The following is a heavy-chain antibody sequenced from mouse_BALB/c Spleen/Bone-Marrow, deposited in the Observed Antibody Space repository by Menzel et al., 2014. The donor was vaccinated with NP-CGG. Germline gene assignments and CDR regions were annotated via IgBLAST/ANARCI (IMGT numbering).Heavy chain of an antibody. D-gene: IGHD2-14*01. CDR1: GYTFTSYV. V-gene: IGHV1-14*01. CDR2: INPYNDGT. J-gene: IGHJ3*01. Sequence: EVQLQQSGPELVKPGASVKMSCKASGYTFTSYVMHWVKLKPGQCLEWIGYINPYNDGTKYNEKFKGKVTLTSDKSSSTAYMELSSLASEDSAVYYCARGGRYDGFAYWGQGTLSLSLQ. CDR3: ARGGRYDGFAY.